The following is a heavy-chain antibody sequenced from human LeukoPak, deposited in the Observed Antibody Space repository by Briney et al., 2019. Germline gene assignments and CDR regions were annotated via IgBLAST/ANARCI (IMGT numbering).Heavy chain of an antibody. V-gene: IGHV4-59*05. CDR1: DGSINSYY. Sequence: SETLSLTCSVSDGSINSYYWNWIRRPPGKGLEWIGSIYYSGSTYYNPSLKSRVTISVDTSKNQFSLKLSSVTAADTAVYYCASSGAAWGYYYYGMDVWGQGTTVTVSS. D-gene: IGHD7-27*01. J-gene: IGHJ6*02. CDR2: IYYSGST. CDR3: ASSGAAWGYYYYGMDV.